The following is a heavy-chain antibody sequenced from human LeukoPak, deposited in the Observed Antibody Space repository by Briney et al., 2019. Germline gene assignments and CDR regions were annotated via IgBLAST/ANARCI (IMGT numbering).Heavy chain of an antibody. Sequence: GGSLRLSCEASGFTFSSYEMNWVRQAPGKGLEGIAYIGRGGGPIYYSDSVQGRFAISRDDATSSVNLQMDGLRGDDTALYYCARTARAGRKLLYYFDYWGQGALVTVAS. CDR1: GFTFSSYE. V-gene: IGHV3-48*03. J-gene: IGHJ4*02. D-gene: IGHD3-10*01. CDR2: IGRGGGPI. CDR3: ARTARAGRKLLYYFDY.